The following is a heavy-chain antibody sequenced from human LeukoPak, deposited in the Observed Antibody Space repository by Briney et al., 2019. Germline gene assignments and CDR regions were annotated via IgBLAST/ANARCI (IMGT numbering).Heavy chain of an antibody. Sequence: GSLRLSCAASGFTFSSSWMIWVRQAPGKGLEWVASIKEDGSEKYYVDSVKGRFTVSRDNARSSLYLQMNSLRVEDTAVYYCARDCGRFRLDYWGLGVLVTVSS. CDR3: ARDCGRFRLDY. V-gene: IGHV3-7*01. J-gene: IGHJ4*02. CDR2: IKEDGSEK. CDR1: GFTFSSSW. D-gene: IGHD6-19*01.